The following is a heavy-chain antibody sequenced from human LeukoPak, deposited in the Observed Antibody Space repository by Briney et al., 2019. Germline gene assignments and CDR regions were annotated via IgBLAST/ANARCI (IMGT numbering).Heavy chain of an antibody. CDR2: ITMNSVR. CDR3: AKDRVGASENY. V-gene: IGHV3-69-1*01. CDR1: GISLSDYG. D-gene: IGHD1-26*01. J-gene: IGHJ4*02. Sequence: PGGSLRLSCSASGISLSDYGMSWVRQAPGKGLEWVSYITMNSVRLYADSVKGRFTISRDNDKNSVYLQMNSLRAEDTAVYYCAKDRVGASENYWGQGTLVTVSS.